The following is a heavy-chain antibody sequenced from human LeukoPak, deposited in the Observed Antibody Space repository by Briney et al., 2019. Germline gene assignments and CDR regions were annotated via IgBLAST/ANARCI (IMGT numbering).Heavy chain of an antibody. CDR1: GFTFSSYG. D-gene: IGHD2-2*01. CDR2: ISYDGSNK. Sequence: GGSLRLSCAASGFTFSSYGMHWVRQAPGKGLEWVAVISYDGSNKYYADSVKGRFTISRDNSKNTLYLQMNSLRAEDTAVYYCAKGPYCSSTSCYLGYYYYGMDVWGQGTTVTVSS. CDR3: AKGPYCSSTSCYLGYYYYGMDV. V-gene: IGHV3-30*18. J-gene: IGHJ6*02.